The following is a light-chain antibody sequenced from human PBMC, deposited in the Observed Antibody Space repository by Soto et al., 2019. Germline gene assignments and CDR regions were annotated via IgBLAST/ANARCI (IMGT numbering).Light chain of an antibody. J-gene: IGLJ3*02. Sequence: QSVLTQPPSVSAAPGQRVTISCSGSSSSIGDNAVSWYQQFPGKAPKLLISYDDVVPSGVSDRFSGSKSGTSASLAISGLQSDDEADYYCAAWDGSLNGVVFGGGTKLTVL. CDR2: YDD. V-gene: IGLV1-36*01. CDR1: SSSIGDNA. CDR3: AAWDGSLNGVV.